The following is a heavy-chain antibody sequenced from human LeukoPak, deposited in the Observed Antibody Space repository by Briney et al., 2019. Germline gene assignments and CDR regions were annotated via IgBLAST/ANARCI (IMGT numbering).Heavy chain of an antibody. V-gene: IGHV3-11*01. D-gene: IGHD3-10*01. CDR3: ARTRQSGSGYFQH. Sequence: GGSLRLSCAASGFTFSDYYMSWIRQAPGKGLEWVSHIGTSDSGTTIYYTDSVKGRFTISRDNAKNSLYLQLNSLRAEDTAVYYCARTRQSGSGYFQHWGQGTLVTVSS. CDR1: GFTFSDYY. CDR2: IGTSDSGTTI. J-gene: IGHJ1*01.